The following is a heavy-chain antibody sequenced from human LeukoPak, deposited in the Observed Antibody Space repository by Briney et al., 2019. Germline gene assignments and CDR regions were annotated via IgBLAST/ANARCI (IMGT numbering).Heavy chain of an antibody. D-gene: IGHD3-10*01. J-gene: IGHJ5*02. CDR3: ARTSLGGAWFDP. V-gene: IGHV4-30-4*08. CDR2: IYCNGST. Sequence: SQTLSLTCTVSGGSISSGDYYWSWLRQPQGKGLEWIGYIYCNGSTYYNPSLKSRVTISVDTSKNQFSLKLSSVTAADTAVYYCARTSLGGAWFDPWGQGTLVTVSS. CDR1: GGSISSGDYY.